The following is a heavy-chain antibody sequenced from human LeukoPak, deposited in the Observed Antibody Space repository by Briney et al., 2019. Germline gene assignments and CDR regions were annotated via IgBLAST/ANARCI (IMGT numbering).Heavy chain of an antibody. Sequence: ASVKVSCKASGYTFTSYGISWVRQAPGQGLEWMGWISAYNGNTNYAQKLQGRVTMTTDTSTSTAYMELSSLRSEDTAVYYCAISHPDYDSGGYYDFFYRNYYYYYGMDVWGQGTTVTVSS. CDR3: AISHPDYDSGGYYDFFYRNYYYYYGMDV. J-gene: IGHJ6*02. CDR1: GYTFTSYG. D-gene: IGHD3-22*01. V-gene: IGHV1-18*01. CDR2: ISAYNGNT.